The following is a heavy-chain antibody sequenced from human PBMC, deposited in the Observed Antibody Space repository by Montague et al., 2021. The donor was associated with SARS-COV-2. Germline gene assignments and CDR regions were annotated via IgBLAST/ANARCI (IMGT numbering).Heavy chain of an antibody. CDR2: IGTAGDT. CDR3: ARGHHYYDSSGYLGAGYYYYYMDV. V-gene: IGHV3-13*01. D-gene: IGHD3-22*01. CDR1: GFTFSSYD. J-gene: IGHJ6*03. Sequence: SLSLSCAASGFTFSSYDMHWVRQATGKGLEWVSAIGTAGDTYYPGSVKGRLTISSENAKNSLYLQMNSLRAGDTAVYYCARGHHYYDSSGYLGAGYYYYYMDVWGKGTTVTVSS.